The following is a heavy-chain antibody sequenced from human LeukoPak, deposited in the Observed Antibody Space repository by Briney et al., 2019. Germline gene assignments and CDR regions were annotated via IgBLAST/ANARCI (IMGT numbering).Heavy chain of an antibody. CDR2: IYSGGNS. CDR1: GFTVSSSY. CDR3: ARTGQHYDY. V-gene: IGHV3-53*04. J-gene: IGHJ4*02. D-gene: IGHD3-10*01. Sequence: PGGSLRLSCAASGFTVSSSYITWVRQAPGKGLEWVSVIYSGGNSYYADSVKGRFTISRHDSKNTVYLQMNGLTFEDTAVYYCARTGQHYDYWGQGTLVTVSS.